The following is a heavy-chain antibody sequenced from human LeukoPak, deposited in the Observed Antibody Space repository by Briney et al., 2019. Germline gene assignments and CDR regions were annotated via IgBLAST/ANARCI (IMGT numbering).Heavy chain of an antibody. J-gene: IGHJ4*02. CDR2: IYYTGST. CDR3: ARGGYYDSSGYYEPFDY. D-gene: IGHD3-22*01. CDR1: GGSISSSSYY. Sequence: PSETLSLTCTVSGGSISSSSYYWAWIRQPPGKGLEWIGSIYYTGSTYYNPSLKSRVTISVDTSKNQFSLKLSSVTAADTAVYYCARGGYYDSSGYYEPFDYWGQGTLVTVSS. V-gene: IGHV4-39*07.